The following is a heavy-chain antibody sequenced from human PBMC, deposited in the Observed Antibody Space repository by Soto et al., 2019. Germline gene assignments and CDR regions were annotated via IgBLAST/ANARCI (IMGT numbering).Heavy chain of an antibody. CDR3: ARLDSNYYDSSGCP. D-gene: IGHD3-22*01. CDR1: GFTFSSYG. Sequence: PGGSLRLSCAASGFTFSSYGMHWVRQAPGKGLEGVAVIWYDGSNKYYADSVKGRFTISRDNSKNPLYLQMNSLRAEDTAVYYCARLDSNYYDSSGCPWGPGTLVTVSS. V-gene: IGHV3-33*01. CDR2: IWYDGSNK. J-gene: IGHJ5*02.